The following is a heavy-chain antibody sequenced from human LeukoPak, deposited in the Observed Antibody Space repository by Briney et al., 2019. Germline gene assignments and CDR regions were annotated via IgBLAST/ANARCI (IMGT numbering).Heavy chain of an antibody. Sequence: GGSLRLSCAASGFTFSIYGMHWVRQAPAKGLEWVAYMRYDGSYKYYADSVKGRFTISRDNSKNTLYLQMNRLRAEDTAVYYFAKDMEDVDTAIGLWGQGNVVTVSS. CDR3: AKDMEDVDTAIGL. V-gene: IGHV3-30*02. D-gene: IGHD5-18*01. J-gene: IGHJ1*01. CDR2: MRYDGSYK. CDR1: GFTFSIYG.